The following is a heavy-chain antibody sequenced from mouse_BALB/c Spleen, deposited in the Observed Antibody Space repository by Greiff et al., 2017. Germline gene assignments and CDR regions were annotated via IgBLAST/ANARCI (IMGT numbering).Heavy chain of an antibody. V-gene: IGHV1S34*01. Sequence: LVKTGASVKISCKASGYSFTGYYMPWVKQSHGKSLEWIGYISCYNGATSYNQKFKGKATFTVDTSSSTAYMQCNSLTSEDSAVYYCARGDYGNYGYYFDYWGQGTTLTVSS. D-gene: IGHD2-1*01. CDR1: GYSFTGYY. CDR2: ISCYNGAT. CDR3: ARGDYGNYGYYFDY. J-gene: IGHJ2*01.